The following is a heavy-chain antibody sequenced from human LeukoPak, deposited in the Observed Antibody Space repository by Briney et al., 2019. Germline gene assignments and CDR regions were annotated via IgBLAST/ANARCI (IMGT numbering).Heavy chain of an antibody. CDR3: ARSVRSRFWYFDY. J-gene: IGHJ4*02. Sequence: PGGSLRLSCAASGFTFSSYAMSWVRQAPGKGLEWVSAISGSGGSTYYADSVKGRFTISRDNSKNTLYLQMNSLRAEDTAVYYCARSVRSRFWYFDYWGQGTLVTVSS. V-gene: IGHV3-23*01. CDR1: GFTFSSYA. D-gene: IGHD3-3*01. CDR2: ISGSGGST.